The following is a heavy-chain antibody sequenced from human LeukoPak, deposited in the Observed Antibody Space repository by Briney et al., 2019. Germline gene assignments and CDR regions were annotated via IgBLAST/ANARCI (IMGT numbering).Heavy chain of an antibody. CDR3: ATGRDGYNSEYFQH. D-gene: IGHD5-24*01. J-gene: IGHJ1*01. CDR1: GYTFTRYL. V-gene: IGHV1-46*01. CDR2: INPSGGST. Sequence: GASVKVSCKASGYTFTRYLMHWVRQAPGQGLEWMGIINPSGGSTNYPQKFQGRVTTTRDTSTSTVYMELSSLRSEDTAVYFCATGRDGYNSEYFQHWGQGTLVTVSS.